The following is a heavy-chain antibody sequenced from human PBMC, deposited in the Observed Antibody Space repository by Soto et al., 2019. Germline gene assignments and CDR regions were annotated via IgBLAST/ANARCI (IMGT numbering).Heavy chain of an antibody. D-gene: IGHD3-3*01. Sequence: SETLSLTCTVSGGSMTSYYWTWIRQPAGKGLEWIGRVYSSGGTHYNPSLKSRVTISLDTSKNQFSLRLLSVTDADTAVYFCARGQRFSDWFDPWGQGTLVTV. CDR2: VYSSGGT. J-gene: IGHJ5*02. V-gene: IGHV4-4*07. CDR1: GGSMTSYY. CDR3: ARGQRFSDWFDP.